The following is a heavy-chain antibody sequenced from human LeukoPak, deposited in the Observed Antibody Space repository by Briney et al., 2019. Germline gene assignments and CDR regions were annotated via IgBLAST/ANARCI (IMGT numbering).Heavy chain of an antibody. J-gene: IGHJ4*02. CDR2: ISSSGGST. CDR3: AKLHSLQYSPEY. V-gene: IGHV3-23*01. D-gene: IGHD6-6*01. Sequence: GGSLRLSCTASGFTFSNYAMSWVRQAPGGGLEWVSAISSSGGSTYYAGSVRGRFTISRDNSKNALYLQMNSLRAEDTAVYYCAKLHSLQYSPEYWGQGTLVTVSS. CDR1: GFTFSNYA.